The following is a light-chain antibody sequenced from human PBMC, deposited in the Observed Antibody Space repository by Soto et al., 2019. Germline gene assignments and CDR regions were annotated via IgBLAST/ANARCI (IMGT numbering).Light chain of an antibody. CDR2: DLS. CDR3: SSYTSSSTYV. Sequence: QSVLTQPASVSGSPGQSITISCTGTSSDVGGYNFVSWYQQHPGKAPKLMIYDLSNRPSGVSNRFSGSKSGNTASLTISGLQAEDEADYYCSSYTSSSTYVFGTGTKLTVI. J-gene: IGLJ1*01. CDR1: SSDVGGYNF. V-gene: IGLV2-14*01.